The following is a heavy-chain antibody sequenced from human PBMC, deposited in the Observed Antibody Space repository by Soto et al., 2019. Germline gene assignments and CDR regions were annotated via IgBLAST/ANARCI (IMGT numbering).Heavy chain of an antibody. CDR3: ARDQVAAAVGDYYYYYGMDV. CDR1: GGPFSSYS. J-gene: IGHJ6*02. V-gene: IGHV4-4*07. D-gene: IGHD6-13*01. Sequence: SETLTLTCTVSGGPFSSYSRSWIRQPAGKGLEWIGRIYTSRSTNYNPSIKSGVAMAVDTSKNQFSLKRSSVTAADTAVYYCARDQVAAAVGDYYYYYGMDVWGQGTTVTVSS. CDR2: IYTSRST.